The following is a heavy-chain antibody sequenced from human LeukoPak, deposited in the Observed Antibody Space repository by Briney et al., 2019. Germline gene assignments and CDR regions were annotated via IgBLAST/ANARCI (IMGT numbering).Heavy chain of an antibody. Sequence: SQTLSLTCTVSGASISSGSHYWSWIRQPAGRGLEWIGRIYTSGSTNYNPSLKSRVTISVDTSKNQFSLKLSSVTAADTAVYYCASRVRMAQHLVRNPYGMDVWGQGTTVTVSS. CDR1: GASISSGSHY. D-gene: IGHD6-13*01. CDR2: IYTSGST. CDR3: ASRVRMAQHLVRNPYGMDV. V-gene: IGHV4-61*02. J-gene: IGHJ6*02.